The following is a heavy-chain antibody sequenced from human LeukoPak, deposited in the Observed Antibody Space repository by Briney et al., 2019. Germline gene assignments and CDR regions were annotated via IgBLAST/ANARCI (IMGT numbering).Heavy chain of an antibody. V-gene: IGHV3-7*01. CDR1: GFVFSNSW. CDR2: IKEDGSET. Sequence: GGSPRLSCAASGFVFSNSWMGWVRLAPGKGLEWVANIKEDGSETYYVDSVKGRFTISRDNAKNSLDLQMNSLRDEDTAVYYCARRKEVQTTFDYWGQGTLVTVSS. CDR3: ARRKEVQTTFDY. J-gene: IGHJ4*02. D-gene: IGHD4/OR15-4a*01.